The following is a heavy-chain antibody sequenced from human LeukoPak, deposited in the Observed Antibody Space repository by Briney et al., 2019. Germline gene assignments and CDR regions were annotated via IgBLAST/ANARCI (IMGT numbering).Heavy chain of an antibody. Sequence: PSETLSLTCAVYGGSFSGYYWSWIRQPPGKGLEWIGEINHSGSTNYNPSLKSRVTISVDTSKNQFSLKLSSVTAADTAVYYCARGLSRSHYYYDSSGYPYYYYYGMDVWGQGTTVTVSS. CDR2: INHSGST. V-gene: IGHV4-34*01. D-gene: IGHD3-22*01. J-gene: IGHJ6*02. CDR3: ARGLSRSHYYYDSSGYPYYYYYGMDV. CDR1: GGSFSGYY.